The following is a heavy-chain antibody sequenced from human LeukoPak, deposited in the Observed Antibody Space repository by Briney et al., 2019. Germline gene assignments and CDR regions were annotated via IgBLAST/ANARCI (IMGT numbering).Heavy chain of an antibody. CDR1: AFTFSSYA. CDR2: ISASGGST. D-gene: IGHD6-6*01. J-gene: IGHJ4*02. Sequence: PGGSLRFSCAASAFTFSSYAMNWVRQAPGKGLEWVSAISASGGSTYYADSVKGRFTISRDNSKNTLYLQINSLRAEDTALYHCAKGGYSTSDGNFDYWGQGTLVTVSS. CDR3: AKGGYSTSDGNFDY. V-gene: IGHV3-23*01.